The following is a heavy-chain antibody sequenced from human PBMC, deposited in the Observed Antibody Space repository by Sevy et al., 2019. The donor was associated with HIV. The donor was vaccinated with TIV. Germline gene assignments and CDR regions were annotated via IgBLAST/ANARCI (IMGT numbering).Heavy chain of an antibody. Sequence: GGCLRLSCAASGFTFSNYAMSWVRQTPGKGLEWVSAISGSADATYYTDSVKGRFTISRDNSKNTVYLQMNSLRAEDTAVYYCVKEVSQYSYSDYWGQGTLVTVSS. J-gene: IGHJ4*02. CDR3: VKEVSQYSYSDY. CDR2: ISGSADAT. CDR1: GFTFSNYA. D-gene: IGHD5-18*01. V-gene: IGHV3-23*01.